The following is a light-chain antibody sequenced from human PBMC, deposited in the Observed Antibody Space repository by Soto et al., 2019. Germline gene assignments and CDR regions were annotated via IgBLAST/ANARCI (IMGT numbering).Light chain of an antibody. Sequence: DIQMTQSPSSLSASVGDRVTITCRASQSVSTYLNWYLQKPGKAPNLLIYSASSLQRGVPSRFRGGGSGTDFTLTISSLQPEDFATYYCQQSYTSPLTFGGGTRVEIK. CDR1: QSVSTY. CDR3: QQSYTSPLT. CDR2: SAS. J-gene: IGKJ4*01. V-gene: IGKV1-39*01.